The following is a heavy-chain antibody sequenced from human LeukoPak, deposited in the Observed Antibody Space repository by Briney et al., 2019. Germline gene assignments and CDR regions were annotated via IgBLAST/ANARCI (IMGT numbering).Heavy chain of an antibody. CDR1: GFTFSSYW. V-gene: IGHV3-7*01. Sequence: GGSLRLSCAASGFTFSSYWMSWVRQAPGKGLEWVANIKQDGSEKYYVDSVKGRFTISRDNAQNSLYLQMNSLRAEDTAVYYCARGGAGRSADFDYWGQGTLVTVSS. CDR2: IKQDGSEK. J-gene: IGHJ4*02. CDR3: ARGGAGRSADFDY. D-gene: IGHD1-14*01.